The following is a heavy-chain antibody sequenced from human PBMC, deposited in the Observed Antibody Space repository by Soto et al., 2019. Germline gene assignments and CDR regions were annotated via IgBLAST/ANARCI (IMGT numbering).Heavy chain of an antibody. V-gene: IGHV5-51*01. CDR1: GYSFTSYW. J-gene: IGHJ3*02. Sequence: PGESLKISCQGSGYSFTSYWIGWVRQMPGKGLEWMGIIYPGDSDTRYSPSFQGQVTISADKSISTAYLQWSSLKASDTAMYYCASAPTLEGYCSGGSCYKKTPAFDIWGQGTMVTVSS. D-gene: IGHD2-15*01. CDR2: IYPGDSDT. CDR3: ASAPTLEGYCSGGSCYKKTPAFDI.